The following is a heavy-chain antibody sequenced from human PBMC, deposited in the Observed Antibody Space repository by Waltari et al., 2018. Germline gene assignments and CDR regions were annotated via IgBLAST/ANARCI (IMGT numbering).Heavy chain of an antibody. CDR3: ARHRVVAATRFVYNWFDP. CDR1: GGSISRSSYY. CDR2: NHYGGCT. J-gene: IGHJ5*02. V-gene: IGHV4-39*01. Sequence: HLQLPESGPGLVTPSETLSLPCTVSGGSISRSSYYWGWLRQPLGKGLAWIGSNHYGGCTYDNPCLKSRVTISVDTSKNQCSMKLSSVTAADTAVYYCARHRVVAATRFVYNWFDPWGQGTLVTVSS. D-gene: IGHD2-15*01.